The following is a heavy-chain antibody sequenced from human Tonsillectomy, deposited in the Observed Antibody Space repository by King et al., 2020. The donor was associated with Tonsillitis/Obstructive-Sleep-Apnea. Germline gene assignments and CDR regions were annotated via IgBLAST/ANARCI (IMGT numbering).Heavy chain of an antibody. CDR3: AKLGGLRYFDWLSFEGMDV. J-gene: IGHJ6*02. V-gene: IGHV3-30*18. CDR1: GFNFNNYG. CDR2: ISYDGSNK. Sequence: QLVQSGGGVVQPGRSLRLSCAASGFNFNNYGMHWVRQAPGKGLEWVAVISYDGSNKYYADSVKGRFTISRDKSKNKLYLQMNSLRAEDTAVYYCAKLGGLRYFDWLSFEGMDVWGQGTTVTVSS. D-gene: IGHD3-9*01.